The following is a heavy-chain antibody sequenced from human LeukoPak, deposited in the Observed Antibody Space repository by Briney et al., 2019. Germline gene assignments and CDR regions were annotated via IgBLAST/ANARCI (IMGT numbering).Heavy chain of an antibody. V-gene: IGHV4-59*01. CDR1: GGSISSYY. D-gene: IGHD3-22*01. Sequence: SETLSLTCTVSGGSISSYYWSWIRQPPGKGLEWIGYIYYSGGTNYNPSLKSRVTISVDTSKNQFSLKLSSVTAADTAVYYCARGPSGYLRVFDYWGQGTLVTVSS. J-gene: IGHJ4*02. CDR3: ARGPSGYLRVFDY. CDR2: IYYSGGT.